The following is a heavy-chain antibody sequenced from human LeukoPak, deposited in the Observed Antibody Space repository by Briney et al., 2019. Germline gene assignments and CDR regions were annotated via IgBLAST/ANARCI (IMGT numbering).Heavy chain of an antibody. D-gene: IGHD5-12*01. Sequence: ASVKVSCKASGYTFINNDINWVRQAPGQGLEWMAWIDPKNGNRGYAQNFQGRVTMTTDISINTAYLELSSLRSDDTAVYYCARVNRRYSGYDYLDYWGQGTLVTVSS. V-gene: IGHV1-8*01. J-gene: IGHJ4*02. CDR1: GYTFINND. CDR3: ARVNRRYSGYDYLDY. CDR2: IDPKNGNR.